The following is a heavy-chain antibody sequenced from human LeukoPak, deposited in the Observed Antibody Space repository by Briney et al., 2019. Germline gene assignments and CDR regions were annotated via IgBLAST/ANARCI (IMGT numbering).Heavy chain of an antibody. CDR3: ARERGRGRDSPWFDY. CDR2: ISHDGSKK. CDR1: KFTFSTYT. Sequence: GGSLRLSCAASKFTFSTYTLHWVRQAPGKGLKWVAIISHDGSKKYYADSVKGRFTISRDNSKNTLDLQMTGLRAEDTAVYYCARERGRGRDSPWFDYWGQGTLVTVSS. J-gene: IGHJ4*02. V-gene: IGHV3-30*07. D-gene: IGHD1-26*01.